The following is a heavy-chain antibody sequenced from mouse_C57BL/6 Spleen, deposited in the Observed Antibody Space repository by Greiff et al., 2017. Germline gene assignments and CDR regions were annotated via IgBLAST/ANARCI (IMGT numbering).Heavy chain of an antibody. CDR1: GYAFSSYW. CDR3: ARGGADGYYGDY. J-gene: IGHJ2*01. Sequence: VKLQQSGAELVKPGASVKISCKASGYAFSSYWMNWVKQRPRKGLEWIGQIYPGDGDTNYNGKFKGKATLTADKSSSTAYMQLSSLTSEDSAVYFCARGGADGYYGDYWGQGTTLTVSS. CDR2: IYPGDGDT. V-gene: IGHV1-80*01. D-gene: IGHD2-3*01.